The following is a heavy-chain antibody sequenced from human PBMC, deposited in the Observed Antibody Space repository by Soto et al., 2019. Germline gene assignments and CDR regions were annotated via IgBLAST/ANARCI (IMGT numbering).Heavy chain of an antibody. CDR2: ISNGGSSK. Sequence: PGGSLRLSCAASEFTFRSYTMNWVRQAPGKGLEWVAVISNGGSSKYYSDSVKGRFTISRDNSKNTLYLQMNSLRAEDTAVYYCAKILGSSSPELYYYYGMDVWGQGTTVTVSS. CDR1: EFTFRSYT. D-gene: IGHD6-6*01. V-gene: IGHV3-30*18. J-gene: IGHJ6*02. CDR3: AKILGSSSPELYYYYGMDV.